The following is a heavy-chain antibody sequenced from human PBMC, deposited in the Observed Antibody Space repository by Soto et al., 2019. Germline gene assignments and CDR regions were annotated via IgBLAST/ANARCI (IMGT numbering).Heavy chain of an antibody. CDR2: IDSSGSYT. Sequence: GGSLRLSCEASLFTFGSHTMNWVRQAPGKGLEWVSSIDSSGSYTYYADSVKGRFTISRDNAKNSLYLQMNSMRDEDAAVYYCSREVQPLARREYDCWGQGALVTVSS. J-gene: IGHJ4*02. CDR3: SREVQPLARREYDC. CDR1: LFTFGSHT. V-gene: IGHV3-21*01. D-gene: IGHD5-12*01.